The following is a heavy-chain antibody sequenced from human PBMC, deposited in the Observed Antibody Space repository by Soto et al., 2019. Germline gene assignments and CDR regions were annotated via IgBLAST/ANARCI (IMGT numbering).Heavy chain of an antibody. CDR1: GYTFTGYY. V-gene: IGHV1-2*04. Sequence: ASVKVSCKASGYTFTGYYMHWVRQAPGQGLEWMGWINPNSGGTNYAQKFQGWVTMTRDTSISTAYMELSRLRSDDTAVYYCARDRAHSSSWYFDYWGQGTLVTVSS. CDR3: ARDRAHSSSWYFDY. CDR2: INPNSGGT. J-gene: IGHJ4*02. D-gene: IGHD6-13*01.